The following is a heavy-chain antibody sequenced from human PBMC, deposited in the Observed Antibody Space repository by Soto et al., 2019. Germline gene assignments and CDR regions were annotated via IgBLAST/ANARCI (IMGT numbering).Heavy chain of an antibody. CDR3: ARGLGYCSGGSCYRGSPYYYYYYMDV. V-gene: IGHV4-34*01. J-gene: IGHJ6*03. CDR1: GGSFSGYY. CDR2: INHSGST. D-gene: IGHD2-15*01. Sequence: PSETLSLTCAVYGGSFSGYYWSWIRQPPGKGLEWIGEINHSGSTNYNPSLKSRVTISVDTSKNQFSLKLSSVTAADTAVYYCARGLGYCSGGSCYRGSPYYYYYYMDVWGKGTTVTVSS.